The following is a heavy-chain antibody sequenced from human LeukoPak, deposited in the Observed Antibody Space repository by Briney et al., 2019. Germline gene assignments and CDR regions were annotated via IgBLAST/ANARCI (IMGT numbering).Heavy chain of an antibody. D-gene: IGHD6-6*01. CDR1: GGSFSGYY. J-gene: IGHJ4*02. V-gene: IGHV4-34*01. Sequence: SETLSLTCAVYGGSFSGYYWSWIRQPPGKGLEWIGEINHSGSTNYNPSLKSRVTISVDTSKNQFSLKLSSATAADTAVYYCARGRTIAARYSFDYWGQGTLVTVSS. CDR3: ARGRTIAARYSFDY. CDR2: INHSGST.